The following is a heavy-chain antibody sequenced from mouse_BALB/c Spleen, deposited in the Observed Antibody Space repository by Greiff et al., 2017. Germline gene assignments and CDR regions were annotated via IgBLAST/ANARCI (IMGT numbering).Heavy chain of an antibody. D-gene: IGHD1-2*01. Sequence: DVKLQESGPGLVKPSQSLSLTCTVTGYSITSDYAWNWLRQFPGNKLEWMGYISYSGSTSYNPSLKSRISITRDTSKNQFFLQLNSVTTEDTATYYCARNSLLRRWYFDVWGAGTTVTVSS. J-gene: IGHJ1*01. V-gene: IGHV3-2*02. CDR2: ISYSGST. CDR3: ARNSLLRRWYFDV. CDR1: GYSITSDYA.